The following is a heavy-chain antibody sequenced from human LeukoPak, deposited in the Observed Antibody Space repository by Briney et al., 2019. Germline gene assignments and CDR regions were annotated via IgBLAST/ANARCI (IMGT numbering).Heavy chain of an antibody. V-gene: IGHV3-21*01. D-gene: IGHD5-24*01. CDR3: ARHGEVEMATIRDWFDP. CDR2: ISSSSSYI. Sequence: GGSLRLSCAASGFTFSSYSMNWVRQAPGKGLEWVSSISSSSSYIYYADSVKGRSTISRDNAKNSLYLQMNSLRAEDTAVYYCARHGEVEMATIRDWFDPWGQGTLVTVSS. CDR1: GFTFSSYS. J-gene: IGHJ5*02.